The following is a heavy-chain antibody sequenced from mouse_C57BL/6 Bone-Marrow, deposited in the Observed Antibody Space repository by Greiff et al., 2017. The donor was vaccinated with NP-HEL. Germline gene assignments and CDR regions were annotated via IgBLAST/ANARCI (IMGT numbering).Heavy chain of an antibody. CDR3: ARHHYSNYGDYFDY. J-gene: IGHJ2*01. CDR2: IWSDGST. CDR1: GFSLTSYG. Sequence: VKLMESGPGLVAPSQSLSITCTVSGFSLTSYGVHWVRQPPGKGLEWLVVIWSDGSTTYNSAPKSRLSISKDNSKSQVFLKMNSLQTDDTAMYYCARHHYSNYGDYFDYWGQGTTLTVSS. V-gene: IGHV2-6-1*01. D-gene: IGHD2-5*01.